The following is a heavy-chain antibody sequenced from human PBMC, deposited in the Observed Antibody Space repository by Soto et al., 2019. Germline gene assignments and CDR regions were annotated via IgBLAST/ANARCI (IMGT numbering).Heavy chain of an antibody. CDR2: LYGNGGGI. V-gene: IGHV3-23*01. Sequence: GSLRLSCTASGFTFSSYAMIWFRQVPGKGLEWVSGLYGNGGGIHYADSVKGRFTISRDNSAYSVYLQMNNLRVEDTAIYYCAKDAVSGDGVWLAHDWGQGTVVTVPQ. CDR1: GFTFSSYA. J-gene: IGHJ4*02. CDR3: AKDAVSGDGVWLAHD. D-gene: IGHD4-17*01.